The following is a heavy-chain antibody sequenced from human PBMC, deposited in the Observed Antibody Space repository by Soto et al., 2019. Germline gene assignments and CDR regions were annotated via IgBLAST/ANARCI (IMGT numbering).Heavy chain of an antibody. J-gene: IGHJ4*02. CDR2: ISGSGGST. D-gene: IGHD3-10*01. CDR1: GFTFSSYA. CDR3: AKDQFARVDTNLHPFDY. V-gene: IGHV3-23*01. Sequence: GGSLRLSCAASGFTFSSYAMSWVRQAPGKGLEWVSAISGSGGSTYYADSVKGRFTISRDNSKNTLYLQMNSLRAEDTAVYYCAKDQFARVDTNLHPFDYWGQGTLVTVSS.